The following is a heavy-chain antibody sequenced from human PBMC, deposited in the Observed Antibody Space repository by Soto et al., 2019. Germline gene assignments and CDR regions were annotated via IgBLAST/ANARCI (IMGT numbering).Heavy chain of an antibody. Sequence: SETLSLTCTVSGGSISSGGYYWSWIRQQPGKGLEWIGYIYYSGSTYYNPSLKSRVTISVDTSKNQFSLKLSSVTAADTAVFYCARSVGYRSGWWPYYFDYWGQGALVTVSS. CDR2: IYYSGST. V-gene: IGHV4-31*03. J-gene: IGHJ4*02. D-gene: IGHD6-19*01. CDR1: GGSISSGGYY. CDR3: ARSVGYRSGWWPYYFDY.